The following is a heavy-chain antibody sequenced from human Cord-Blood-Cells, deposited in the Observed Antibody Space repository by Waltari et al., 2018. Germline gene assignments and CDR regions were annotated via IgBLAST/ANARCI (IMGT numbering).Heavy chain of an antibody. V-gene: IGHV4-34*01. J-gene: IGHJ4*02. D-gene: IGHD2-2*01. Sequence: QVQLQQWGAGLLTPSETLSLTCAVYGGSFSGYYWSWLRQPPGKGLEWIGEINHSGSTNYNPSLKSRVTISVDTSKNQFSLKLSSVTAADTAVYYCARGGNVVVPAAIEEIDYWGQGTLVTVSS. CDR1: GGSFSGYY. CDR3: ARGGNVVVPAAIEEIDY. CDR2: INHSGST.